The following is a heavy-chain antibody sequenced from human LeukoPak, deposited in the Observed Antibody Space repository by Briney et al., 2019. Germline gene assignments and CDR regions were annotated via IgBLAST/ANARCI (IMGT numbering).Heavy chain of an antibody. CDR1: GFTFSSYW. V-gene: IGHV3-48*01. Sequence: GGSLRLSCAASGFTFSSYWMNWVRQAPGKGLEWVSYISSSGSTIYYADSVKGRFTISRDNAKNSLFLQMNGLRAEDTAVYYCAGGHSSGYYPIDYWGQGTLVTVSS. D-gene: IGHD3-22*01. CDR3: AGGHSSGYYPIDY. CDR2: ISSSGSTI. J-gene: IGHJ4*02.